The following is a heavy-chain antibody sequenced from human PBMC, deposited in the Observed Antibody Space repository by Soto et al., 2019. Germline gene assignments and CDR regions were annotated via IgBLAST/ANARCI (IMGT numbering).Heavy chain of an antibody. CDR3: ARGSAAGTRWFDA. CDR2: IDYRGRT. D-gene: IGHD6-13*01. Sequence: QVQLQESGPGLVQPSQTLSLTCTVSGASISSGGFYWSWIRQFPGKGLEWIGYIDYRGRTFYNPSLTSRSTISRDTSKSKFSLNVNSVTAADTAVSYCARGSAAGTRWFDAWGQGTPVTVAS. V-gene: IGHV4-31*03. J-gene: IGHJ5*02. CDR1: GASISSGGFY.